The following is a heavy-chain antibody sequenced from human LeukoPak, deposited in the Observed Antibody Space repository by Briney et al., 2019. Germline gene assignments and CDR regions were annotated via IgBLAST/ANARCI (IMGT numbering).Heavy chain of an antibody. CDR1: GYTFTGYY. V-gene: IGHV1-2*02. J-gene: IGHJ4*02. Sequence: ASVKVSCKASGYTFTGYYMHWVRQAPGQGLEWMGWINPNSGGTNYAQKFQGRVTMTRDTSISTAYMELSRLRSDDTAVYYCARVLVPAASFDYWGQGTQVTVSS. CDR3: ARVLVPAASFDY. D-gene: IGHD2-2*01. CDR2: INPNSGGT.